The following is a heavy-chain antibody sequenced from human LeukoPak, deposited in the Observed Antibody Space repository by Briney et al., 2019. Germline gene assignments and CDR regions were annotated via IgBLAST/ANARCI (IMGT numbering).Heavy chain of an antibody. Sequence: PEGSLRLSCAASGFTFSSSWMGWARQAPGKGLEWVANIKEDGSWKHYAVSVQGRFTISRDNAKNSLYLQMNSLRAEDTAVYYCARDRGWYHADSWGQGTLVTVSS. CDR1: GFTFSSSW. CDR2: IKEDGSWK. D-gene: IGHD6-19*01. V-gene: IGHV3-7*01. J-gene: IGHJ4*02. CDR3: ARDRGWYHADS.